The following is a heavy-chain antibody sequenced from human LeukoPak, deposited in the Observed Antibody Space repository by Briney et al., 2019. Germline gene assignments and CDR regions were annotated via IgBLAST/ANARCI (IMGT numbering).Heavy chain of an antibody. D-gene: IGHD3-3*01. V-gene: IGHV3-21*01. Sequence: GGSLRLSCAASGFTFSSYSMNWVRQAPGKGLEWVSSISTSSSYIHYADSVKGRFTISRDNAKNSLYLQMNSLRAEDTAVYYCARDGGYDFWSGSDYWGQGTLVTVSS. CDR1: GFTFSSYS. CDR2: ISTSSSYI. CDR3: ARDGGYDFWSGSDY. J-gene: IGHJ4*02.